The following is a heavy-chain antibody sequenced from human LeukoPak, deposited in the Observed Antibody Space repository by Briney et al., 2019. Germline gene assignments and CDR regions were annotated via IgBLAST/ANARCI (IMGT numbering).Heavy chain of an antibody. CDR3: ARELDSSGWGLDY. J-gene: IGHJ4*02. V-gene: IGHV1-24*01. CDR1: GYTLTDLS. Sequence: ASVKVSCKVSGYTLTDLSMHWVRQAPGKGLEWMGGFDPEDGETIYAQKFQGRVTMTRDTSTSTVYMELSSLRSEDTAVYYRARELDSSGWGLDYWGQGTLVTVSS. D-gene: IGHD6-19*01. CDR2: FDPEDGET.